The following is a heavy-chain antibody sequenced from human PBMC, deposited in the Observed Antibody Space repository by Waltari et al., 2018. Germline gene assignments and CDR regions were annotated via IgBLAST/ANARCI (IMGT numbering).Heavy chain of an antibody. Sequence: QVQLQESGPRLVKPSETLSRTGDVSGYAIHSGFYWGWFRQAPEKGLEWIATIYHDGTTFYNPSLTSRVTTSMDTSKNQISLKLKSVTAADTAVYYCTRQTLGYCTSAACRRLEAWGQGTLVTVSS. CDR2: IYHDGTT. D-gene: IGHD2-8*02. CDR1: GYAIHSGFY. J-gene: IGHJ5*02. CDR3: TRQTLGYCTSAACRRLEA. V-gene: IGHV4-38-2*01.